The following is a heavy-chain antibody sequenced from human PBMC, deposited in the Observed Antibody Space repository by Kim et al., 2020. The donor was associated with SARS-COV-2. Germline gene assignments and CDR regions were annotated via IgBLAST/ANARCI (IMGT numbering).Heavy chain of an antibody. Sequence: GGSLRLSCAASGFTFSSYAMHWVRQAPGKGLEWVAFISYDGGIKYYADSVKGRFTISRDNSKNTLFLQMNSLRAEDTAVNFCAREGVDSSGSYGAFDIWG. V-gene: IGHV3-30-3*01. J-gene: IGHJ3*02. D-gene: IGHD3-22*01. CDR1: GFTFSSYA. CDR2: ISYDGGIK. CDR3: AREGVDSSGSYGAFDI.